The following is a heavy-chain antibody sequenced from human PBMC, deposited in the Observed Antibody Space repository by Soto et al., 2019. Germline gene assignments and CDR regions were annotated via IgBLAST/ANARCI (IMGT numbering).Heavy chain of an antibody. V-gene: IGHV1-46*01. Sequence: QVQLVQSGAEVKKPGASVKISCKASGYTFTSYYMHWVRQDPGQGLEWMGIINPSGGSTNYAQKLQGRVARTRDTSTRTVYMELNSLRSEDTAVYYCARPPSPGCINAVCYPLDYWGQGTLVTVSS. CDR2: INPSGGST. J-gene: IGHJ4*02. CDR3: ARPPSPGCINAVCYPLDY. D-gene: IGHD2-8*01. CDR1: GYTFTSYY.